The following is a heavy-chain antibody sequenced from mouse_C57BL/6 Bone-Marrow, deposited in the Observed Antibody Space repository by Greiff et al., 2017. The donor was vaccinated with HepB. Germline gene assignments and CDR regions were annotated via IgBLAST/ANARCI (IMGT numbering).Heavy chain of an antibody. V-gene: IGHV5-17*01. CDR2: ISSGSSTI. Sequence: EVQLVESGGGLVKPGGSLKLSCAASGFTFSDYGMHWVRQAPEKGLEWVAYISSGSSTIYYADTVKGRFTISRDNAKNTLFLQMTSLRSEDTAMYYCARRHYGSSYYAMDYWGQGTSVTVSS. J-gene: IGHJ4*01. CDR3: ARRHYGSSYYAMDY. CDR1: GFTFSDYG. D-gene: IGHD1-1*01.